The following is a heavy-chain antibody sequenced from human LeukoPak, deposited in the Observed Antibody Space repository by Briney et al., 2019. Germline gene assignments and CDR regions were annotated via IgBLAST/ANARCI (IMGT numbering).Heavy chain of an antibody. CDR3: ARGRYSSGWVRLGGNWFDP. CDR1: GGSFSGYY. J-gene: IGHJ5*02. CDR2: INHSGST. D-gene: IGHD6-19*01. Sequence: PSETLSLTCAVYGGSFSGYYWSWIRQPPGKGLEWIGEINHSGSTNYNPSLKSRVTISVDTSKSQFSLKLSSVTAADTAVYYCARGRYSSGWVRLGGNWFDPWGQGTLVTVSS. V-gene: IGHV4-34*01.